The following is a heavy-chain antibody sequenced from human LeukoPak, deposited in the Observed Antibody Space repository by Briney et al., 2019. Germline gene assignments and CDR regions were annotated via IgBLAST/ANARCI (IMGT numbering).Heavy chain of an antibody. Sequence: PGGSLRLSCSASGFTFSSYAMHWVRQAPGKGLEYVSAISSNGGSTYYADSVKGRFTISRDNSKNTLYLQMSSLRAEDTAVYYCVREGVLGYSSGWLYYFDYWGQGTLVTVSS. J-gene: IGHJ4*02. CDR1: GFTFSSYA. CDR3: VREGVLGYSSGWLYYFDY. CDR2: ISSNGGST. D-gene: IGHD6-19*01. V-gene: IGHV3-64D*06.